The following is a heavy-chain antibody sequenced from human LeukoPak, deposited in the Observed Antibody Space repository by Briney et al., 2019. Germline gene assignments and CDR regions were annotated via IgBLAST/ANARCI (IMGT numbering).Heavy chain of an antibody. CDR1: GGSISSGGYY. D-gene: IGHD5-18*01. J-gene: IGHJ6*02. V-gene: IGHV4-31*03. Sequence: SETLSLTCSVSGGSISSGGYYWSWVRQHPGKGLEWIAYIYYNGHTFYNPSLQSRVTISVDTSKNQFSLKLSSVTAADTAVYYCARYTAIRYYYYYGMDVWGQGTTVTVSS. CDR3: ARYTAIRYYYYYGMDV. CDR2: IYYNGHT.